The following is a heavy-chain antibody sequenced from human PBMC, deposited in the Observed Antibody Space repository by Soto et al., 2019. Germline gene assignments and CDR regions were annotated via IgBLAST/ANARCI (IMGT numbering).Heavy chain of an antibody. V-gene: IGHV3-23*04. D-gene: IGHD4-17*01. CDR3: AKGVMNGDYAGGAFDI. Sequence: VQLVASGGGLIQPGGSLRLSCAASGFAVNSDYMSWVRQAPGKGLEWVSAISGSGGSTYYADSVKGRFTISRENSKNTLYLQMSSLRAEDTAAYYCAKGVMNGDYAGGAFDIWGQGTMVTVSS. CDR1: GFAVNSDY. CDR2: ISGSGGST. J-gene: IGHJ3*02.